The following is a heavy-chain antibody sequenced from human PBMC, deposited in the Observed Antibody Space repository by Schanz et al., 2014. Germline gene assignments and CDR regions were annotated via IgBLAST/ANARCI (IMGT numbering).Heavy chain of an antibody. J-gene: IGHJ4*02. D-gene: IGHD1-26*01. CDR2: FDAHDGRA. CDR1: GFSFGNYG. CDR3: ARDHTTESYYSAGPPIDY. V-gene: IGHV3-23*04. Sequence: EVQLVESGGGLVQPGGSLRLSCEASGFSFGNYGMSWVRQAPGKGLEWVSGFDAHDGRAYYADSAKGRFTISRDNSKSTLYVEMNSLRAEDTAVYYCARDHTTESYYSAGPPIDYWGQGTLLTVSS.